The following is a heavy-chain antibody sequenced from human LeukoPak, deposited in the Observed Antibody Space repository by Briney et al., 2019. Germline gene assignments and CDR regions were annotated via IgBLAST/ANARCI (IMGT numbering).Heavy chain of an antibody. CDR2: IYTSGST. D-gene: IGHD2-2*01. CDR3: ARGTEYQLLF. J-gene: IGHJ4*02. CDR1: GGSISSSSSY. Sequence: SETLSLTCNVSGGSISSSSSYWSWIRQPAGKGLEWIGRIYTSGSTNYNPSLKSRVTISVDTSKNQFSLKLSSVTAADTAVYYCARGTEYQLLFGGQGTLVTVSS. V-gene: IGHV4-61*02.